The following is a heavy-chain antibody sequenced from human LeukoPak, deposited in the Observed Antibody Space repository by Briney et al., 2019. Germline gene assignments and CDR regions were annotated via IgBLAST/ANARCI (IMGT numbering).Heavy chain of an antibody. V-gene: IGHV4-34*01. J-gene: IGHJ4*02. CDR2: INHSGST. D-gene: IGHD2-2*01. CDR3: ARRGSVPAAMPYDY. CDR1: GGSFSGYY. Sequence: SETLSLTCAVYGGSFSGYYWGWFRQPPGKGLEWIGEINHSGSTNYNPSLKSRVTISVDTSKNQFSLKLSSVTAADTAVCYCARRGSVPAAMPYDYWGQGTLVTVSS.